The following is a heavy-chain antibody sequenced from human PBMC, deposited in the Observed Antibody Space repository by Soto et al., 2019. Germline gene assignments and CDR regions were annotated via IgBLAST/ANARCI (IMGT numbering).Heavy chain of an antibody. D-gene: IGHD3-16*01. J-gene: IGHJ4*02. CDR2: IIPIFGTA. CDR1: GGTFSSYA. V-gene: IGHV1-69*12. Sequence: QVQLVQSGAEVKKPGSSVKVSCKASGGTFSSYAISWVRQAPGQGLAWMGGIIPIFGTANYAQKFQGRVTITAEESTGTAYMGLSSLRSEDTGVYYWARDRGMMTFGGFGYWGQGTLVTVSS. CDR3: ARDRGMMTFGGFGY.